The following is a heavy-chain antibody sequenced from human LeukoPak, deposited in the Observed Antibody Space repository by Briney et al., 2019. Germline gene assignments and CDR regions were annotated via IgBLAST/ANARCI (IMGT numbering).Heavy chain of an antibody. Sequence: GGSLRLSCAASGFTFNSYAMNWVRQAPGKGLEWISAITVSVASTYFADSVKGRFTISRVNSKNTLYLQIYNERAEGTAVDYCAKVSLGTWYFEHWGQGTLVTVSS. CDR3: AKVSLGTWYFEH. V-gene: IGHV3-23*01. J-gene: IGHJ1*01. D-gene: IGHD3-22*01. CDR2: ITVSVAST. CDR1: GFTFNSYA.